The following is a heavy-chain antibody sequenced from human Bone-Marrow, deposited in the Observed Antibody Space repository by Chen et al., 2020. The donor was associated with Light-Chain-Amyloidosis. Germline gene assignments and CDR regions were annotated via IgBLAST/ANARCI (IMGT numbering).Heavy chain of an antibody. CDR1: GYTFPNYW. D-gene: IGHD5-12*01. V-gene: IGHV5-51*01. Sequence: EVHLEQSGPDVKKPGESLKISCKGSGYTFPNYWIGWVRQMPGKGLEWMGVIYPDDSDARYSPSFEGQVTISADKSITTAYLQWRSLKASDTAMYYCARRRDGYNFDYWGQGTLVTVSS. CDR2: IYPDDSDA. CDR3: ARRRDGYNFDY. J-gene: IGHJ4*02.